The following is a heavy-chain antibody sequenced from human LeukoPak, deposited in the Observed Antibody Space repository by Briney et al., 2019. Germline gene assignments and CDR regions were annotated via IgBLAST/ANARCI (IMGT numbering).Heavy chain of an antibody. CDR2: IYHSGST. D-gene: IGHD5-24*01. J-gene: IGHJ4*02. CDR3: ARQRDGYNCDY. CDR1: GYSISSGYY. V-gene: IGHV4-38-2*01. Sequence: PSETLSLXCAVSGYSISSGYYWGWIRQPPGKGLEWIGSIYHSGSTYYNPSLKSRVTISVDTSKNQFSLKLSSVTAADTAVYYCARQRDGYNCDYWGQGTLVTVSS.